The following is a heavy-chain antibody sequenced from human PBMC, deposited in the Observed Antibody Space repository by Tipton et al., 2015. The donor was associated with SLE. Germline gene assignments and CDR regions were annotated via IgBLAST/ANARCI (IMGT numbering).Heavy chain of an antibody. V-gene: IGHV4-59*01. D-gene: IGHD4-11*01. CDR3: AREILYSNSPYYFDY. CDR1: GGSISSYY. CDR2: IYYSGST. Sequence: TLSLTCTVSGGSISSYYWSWFRQPPGKGLEWIGYIYYSGSTNYNPSLKSRVTISVDTSKNQFSLKLSSVTAADTAVYYCAREILYSNSPYYFDYWGQGTLVTVSS. J-gene: IGHJ4*02.